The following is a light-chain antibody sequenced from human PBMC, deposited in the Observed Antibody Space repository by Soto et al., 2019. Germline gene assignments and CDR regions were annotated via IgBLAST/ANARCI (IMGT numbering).Light chain of an antibody. CDR3: QQRYNWPPIT. Sequence: EILLTQSPATLSLSPGERATLSCRASQSVSSNLAWYQQKPGQAPRLLSYDTSNRATGVPARFSGSVSGTDFTLTISILEPEDFAVYYCQQRYNWPPITFGQGTRLEIK. V-gene: IGKV3-11*01. CDR1: QSVSSN. CDR2: DTS. J-gene: IGKJ5*01.